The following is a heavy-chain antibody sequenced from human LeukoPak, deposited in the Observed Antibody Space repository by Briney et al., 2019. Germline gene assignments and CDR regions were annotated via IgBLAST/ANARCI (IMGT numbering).Heavy chain of an antibody. Sequence: ASVKVSCKASGYTFTGYYMHWVRQPPGQGLEWMGWINPNCGGTNYAQKFQGRVTMTRDTSISTAYMELSRLRSDDTAVYYCARGGIGAVARNWFDPWGQGTLVTVSS. V-gene: IGHV1-2*02. CDR1: GYTFTGYY. D-gene: IGHD6-13*01. CDR2: INPNCGGT. J-gene: IGHJ5*02. CDR3: ARGGIGAVARNWFDP.